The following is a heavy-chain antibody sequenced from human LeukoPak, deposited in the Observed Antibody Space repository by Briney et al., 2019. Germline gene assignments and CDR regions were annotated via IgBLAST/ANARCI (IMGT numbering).Heavy chain of an antibody. CDR1: GGSIRSTSYY. J-gene: IGHJ4*02. Sequence: SETLSLTCTVSGGSIRSTSYYWGWIRQPPGKGLQWIGSIYYSGSTYYNPSLKSRVTISVDTSKNQFSLKLSSVTAADTAVYYCARRRGEVVVVPAAMDFDYWGQGTLVTVSS. V-gene: IGHV4-39*01. D-gene: IGHD2-2*01. CDR3: ARRRGEVVVVPAAMDFDY. CDR2: IYYSGST.